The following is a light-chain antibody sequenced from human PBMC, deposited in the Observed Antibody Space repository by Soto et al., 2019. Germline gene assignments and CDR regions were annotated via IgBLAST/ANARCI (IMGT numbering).Light chain of an antibody. CDR3: QQYGSSPPT. V-gene: IGKV3-20*01. Sequence: EIVFTQSPGTLSLSPGERATLSCRASQSVSSSYLAWYQQKPGQAPRLLIYGASSRATGIPDRFSGSGSGTDFTLTISRLEPEDFAVYYCQQYGSSPPTFGQGTKV. J-gene: IGKJ1*01. CDR1: QSVSSSY. CDR2: GAS.